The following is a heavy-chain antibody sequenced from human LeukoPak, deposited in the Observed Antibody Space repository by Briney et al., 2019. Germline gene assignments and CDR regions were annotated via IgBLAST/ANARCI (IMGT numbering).Heavy chain of an antibody. V-gene: IGHV3-9*03. CDR1: GFTFDDYA. D-gene: IGHD6-13*01. Sequence: GRSLRLSCAASGFTFDDYAMHWVRQAPGKGLEWVSGISWNSGSIGYADSVKGRFTISRDNAKNSLYLQMNSLRAEDMALYYCAKDSGSAAAGIWGWFDPWGQGTLVTVSS. J-gene: IGHJ5*02. CDR3: AKDSGSAAAGIWGWFDP. CDR2: ISWNSGSI.